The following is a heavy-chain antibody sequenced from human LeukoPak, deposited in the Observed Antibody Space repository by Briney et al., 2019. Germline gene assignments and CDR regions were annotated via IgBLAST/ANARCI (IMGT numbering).Heavy chain of an antibody. V-gene: IGHV1-3*01. J-gene: IGHJ4*02. Sequence: ASVKVSCKASGYTFTSYAMHWVRQAPGQRLEWMGWINAANGNTKYSQKFQGRVTLTRDTSASTAYMELSSLRSEDTAVYYCAKDRWEYCSSTSCYSWDYWGQGTLVTVSS. CDR2: INAANGNT. CDR1: GYTFTSYA. D-gene: IGHD2-2*01. CDR3: AKDRWEYCSSTSCYSWDY.